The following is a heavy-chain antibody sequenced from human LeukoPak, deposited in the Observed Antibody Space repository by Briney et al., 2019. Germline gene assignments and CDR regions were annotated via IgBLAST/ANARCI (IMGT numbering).Heavy chain of an antibody. V-gene: IGHV3-21*06. CDR2: ISGDSTYI. Sequence: GGSLRLSCAASGFTFNTYKMTWVRQAPGKGLEWVSSISGDSTYIDYADSVKGRFTISRDNAENSLYLHMNSLRVEDTAVFYCARACSGATCYDSANDYWGQGTLVTVSS. CDR1: GFTFNTYK. CDR3: ARACSGATCYDSANDY. D-gene: IGHD2-2*01. J-gene: IGHJ4*02.